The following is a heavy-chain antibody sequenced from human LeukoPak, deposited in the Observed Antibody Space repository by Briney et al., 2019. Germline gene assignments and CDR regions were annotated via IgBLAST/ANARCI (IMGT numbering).Heavy chain of an antibody. D-gene: IGHD5-18*01. CDR1: GFTFSSYA. Sequence: PGGSLRLSCAASGFTFSSYAMSWVRQAPGKGLEWVSAISGSGGSTYYADSVKGRFTISRDNSKNTLYLQMNSLRAEDTAVYYCAKDLIEEDTAMVTGYWGQGTLVTVSS. J-gene: IGHJ4*02. CDR3: AKDLIEEDTAMVTGY. V-gene: IGHV3-23*01. CDR2: ISGSGGST.